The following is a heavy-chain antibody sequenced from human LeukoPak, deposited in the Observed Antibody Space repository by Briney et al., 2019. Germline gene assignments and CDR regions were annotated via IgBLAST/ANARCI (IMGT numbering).Heavy chain of an antibody. V-gene: IGHV4-38-2*02. CDR1: GYSISSGYY. Sequence: SETLSLTCTVSGYSISSGYYWGWIRQPPGKGLEWIGSIYHSGSTYYNPSLKSRVTISVDTSKNQFSLKLSSVTAADTAVYYCARDQNVAGWFDPWGQGTLVTVSS. J-gene: IGHJ5*02. D-gene: IGHD1-1*01. CDR3: ARDQNVAGWFDP. CDR2: IYHSGST.